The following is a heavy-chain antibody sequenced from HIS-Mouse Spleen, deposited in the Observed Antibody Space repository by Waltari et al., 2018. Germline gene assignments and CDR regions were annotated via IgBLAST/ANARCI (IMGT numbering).Heavy chain of an antibody. J-gene: IGHJ2*01. D-gene: IGHD1-26*01. Sequence: QVQLVQSGAEVKKPGASVKVSCTASGSTFPGHYMHWVRQAPGQGLEWMGWINPNSGGTNYAQKFQGRVTMTRDTSISTAYMELSRLRSDDTAVYYCARDREVDWYFDLWGRGTLVTVSS. CDR1: GSTFPGHY. CDR3: ARDREVDWYFDL. V-gene: IGHV1-2*02. CDR2: INPNSGGT.